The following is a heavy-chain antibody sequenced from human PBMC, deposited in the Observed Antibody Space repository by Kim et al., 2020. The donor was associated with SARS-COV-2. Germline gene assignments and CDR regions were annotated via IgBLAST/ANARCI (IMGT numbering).Heavy chain of an antibody. V-gene: IGHV6-1*01. Sequence: SQTLSLTCAISGDSVSSNSAAWNWIRQSPSRGLEWLGRTYYRSKWNNDYAVSVKSRITINPDTSKNQFSLQLNSVTPEDTAVYYCARGRRTTGGGKPDPFYYFDYWGQGTLVTVSS. CDR2: TYYRSKWNN. J-gene: IGHJ4*02. CDR3: ARGRRTTGGGKPDPFYYFDY. D-gene: IGHD1-7*01. CDR1: GDSVSSNSAA.